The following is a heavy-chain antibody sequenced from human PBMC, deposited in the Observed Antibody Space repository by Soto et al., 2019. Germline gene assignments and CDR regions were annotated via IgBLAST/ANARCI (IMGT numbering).Heavy chain of an antibody. Sequence: WGSLRLSCAASGFTFNTFTMHWVRQAPGKGLEYVSAISSNGGTTYYADSVKGRFTVSRDNSKNTLFLQMDSLRAEDMAVYYCARDRLRFLGGYFDYWGQGSLVTVSS. J-gene: IGHJ4*01. CDR3: ARDRLRFLGGYFDY. D-gene: IGHD3-3*01. CDR2: ISSNGGTT. CDR1: GFTFNTFT. V-gene: IGHV3-64*02.